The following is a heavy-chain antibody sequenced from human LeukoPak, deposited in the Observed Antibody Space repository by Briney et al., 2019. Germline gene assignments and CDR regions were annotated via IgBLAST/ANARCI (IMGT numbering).Heavy chain of an antibody. J-gene: IGHJ4*02. CDR3: ARTRSSSSSWYGQFDY. CDR1: GYTFVGYF. V-gene: IGHV1-24*01. D-gene: IGHD6-13*01. CDR2: FDPEDGKT. Sequence: ASVKVSCKASGYTFVGYFMHWVRQAPGKGLEWMGGFDPEDGKTICAQKFQGRVTITADKSTSTAYMELSSLRSEDTAVYYCARTRSSSSSWYGQFDYWGQGTLVTVSS.